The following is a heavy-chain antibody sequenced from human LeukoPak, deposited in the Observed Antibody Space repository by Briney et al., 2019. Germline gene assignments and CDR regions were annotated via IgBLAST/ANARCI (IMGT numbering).Heavy chain of an antibody. Sequence: PGGSLRLSCAASGFTFSNAWMSWVRQAPGKGLEWVGRIKSKTDGGTTDYAAPVKGRFTISRDDSQNTLYLQMNSLKTEDTAVYYCSTDIVAARTDYWGQGTLVTVSS. CDR1: GFTFSNAW. CDR2: IKSKTDGGTT. V-gene: IGHV3-15*01. J-gene: IGHJ4*02. CDR3: STDIVAARTDY. D-gene: IGHD6-6*01.